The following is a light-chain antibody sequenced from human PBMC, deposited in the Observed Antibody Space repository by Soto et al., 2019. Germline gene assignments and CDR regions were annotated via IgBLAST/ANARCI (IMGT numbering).Light chain of an antibody. CDR3: PQRTNWPLT. CDR1: QSVTTF. Sequence: EIVLTQSPVTLSLSPGERATLSCRASQSVTTFLAWYQQKPGQAPRLLIYDASKRATGIPARFSGSGSGTDFTLTISSLEPEDFAVYYCPQRTNWPLTFGGGTKMEIK. J-gene: IGKJ4*01. V-gene: IGKV3-11*01. CDR2: DAS.